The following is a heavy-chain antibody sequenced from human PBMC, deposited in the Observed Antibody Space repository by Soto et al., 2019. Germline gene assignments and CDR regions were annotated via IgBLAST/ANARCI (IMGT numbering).Heavy chain of an antibody. CDR1: GFTFSSYG. CDR3: AKGQAVAPVYYFDY. V-gene: IGHV3-30*18. Sequence: QVQLVESGGGVVQPGRSLRLYCAASGFTFSSYGMHWVRQAPGKGLEWVAVISYDGSNKYYADSVKGRFTISRDNSKNTLYLQMNSLRAEDTAVYYCAKGQAVAPVYYFDYLGQGTLVTVSS. J-gene: IGHJ4*02. D-gene: IGHD6-19*01. CDR2: ISYDGSNK.